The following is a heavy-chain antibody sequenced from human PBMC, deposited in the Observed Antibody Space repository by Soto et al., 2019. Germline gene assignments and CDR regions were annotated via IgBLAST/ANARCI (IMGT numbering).Heavy chain of an antibody. CDR2: IYYSGST. Sequence: SETLSLTCTLSGGSISSGGYYWSWIRQHPGKGQESIGYIYYSGSTYYNSSLKSRVTISVDTSKNQFSLKLSSVTAADTAVYYCARAPLEYYYGSGSYPDAFDIWGQGTMVTVSS. D-gene: IGHD3-10*01. CDR3: ARAPLEYYYGSGSYPDAFDI. CDR1: GGSISSGGYY. J-gene: IGHJ3*02. V-gene: IGHV4-31*03.